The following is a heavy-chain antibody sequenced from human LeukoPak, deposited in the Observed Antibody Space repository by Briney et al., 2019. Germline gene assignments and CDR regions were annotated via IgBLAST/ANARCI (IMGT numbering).Heavy chain of an antibody. Sequence: PGGSLRLSCAASGLTFSNNAMSWVRQAPGKGLEWVSATSTSGGSAYYADSVKGRFTISRDNSKNTLYLQMDSLRADDTAVYYCARYSGSYYYPPAWDLWGQGTLVTVSS. CDR2: TSTSGGSA. V-gene: IGHV3-23*01. CDR1: GLTFSNNA. D-gene: IGHD1-26*01. CDR3: ARYSGSYYYPPAWDL. J-gene: IGHJ4*02.